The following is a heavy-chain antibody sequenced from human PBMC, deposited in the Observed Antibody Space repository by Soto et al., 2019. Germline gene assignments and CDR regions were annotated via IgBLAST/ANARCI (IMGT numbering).Heavy chain of an antibody. Sequence: ASVKVSCKASGGTFSSYTISWVRQAPGQGLEWMGRIIPILGIANYAQKFQGRVTITADKSTSTAYMELSSLRSEDTAVYYCARDFRSTGVAGTGYWGQGTLVTVSS. CDR3: ARDFRSTGVAGTGY. V-gene: IGHV1-69*04. CDR2: IIPILGIA. CDR1: GGTFSSYT. J-gene: IGHJ4*02. D-gene: IGHD6-19*01.